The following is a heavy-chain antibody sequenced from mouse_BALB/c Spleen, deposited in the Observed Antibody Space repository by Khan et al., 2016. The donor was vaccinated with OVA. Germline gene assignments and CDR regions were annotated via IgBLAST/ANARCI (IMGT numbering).Heavy chain of an antibody. CDR3: ARGGSSDPAWFAY. J-gene: IGHJ3*01. CDR2: IRYDGNS. D-gene: IGHD3-1*01. V-gene: IGHV3-6*02. CDR1: GYSITSGYF. Sequence: EVQLQESGPGLVKPSQSLSLTCSVTGYSITSGYFWNWIRQFPGNKLEWMGYIRYDGNSNYNPSLKNRISITRETSKNPFFLKLNSVTPEATASYYCARGGSSDPAWFAYWGQGTLVTVSA.